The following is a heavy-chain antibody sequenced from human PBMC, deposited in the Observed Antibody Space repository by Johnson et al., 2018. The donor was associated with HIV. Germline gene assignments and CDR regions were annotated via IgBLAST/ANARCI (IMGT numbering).Heavy chain of an antibody. J-gene: IGHJ3*02. Sequence: QVQLVESGGGLVQPGGSLRLSCAVSTFTFSDYYMRWIRQAPGKGLEWVAVISYDGNNKHYGDSVKGRFTISRDNSKNTLYLQMNSLRPEDTALYYCAKVCYSGSYLDAFDIWGQGTMVTVSS. CDR3: AKVCYSGSYLDAFDI. V-gene: IGHV3-30*18. CDR1: TFTFSDYY. CDR2: ISYDGNNK. D-gene: IGHD1-26*01.